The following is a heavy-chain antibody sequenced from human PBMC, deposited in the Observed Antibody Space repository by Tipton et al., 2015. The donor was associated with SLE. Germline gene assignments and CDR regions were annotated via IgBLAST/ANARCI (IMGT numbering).Heavy chain of an antibody. Sequence: TLSLTCTVSGDSIRIYYWSWIRQPAGKGLEWIGRLFPGGNTNYNPSLRSRVTMSVDTSKKQFSLTLSSVTAADTAVYFCATSAYSSSSDAFDFWGPGTMVSVSS. V-gene: IGHV4-4*07. J-gene: IGHJ3*01. CDR2: LFPGGNT. D-gene: IGHD6-6*01. CDR1: GDSIRIYY. CDR3: ATSAYSSSSDAFDF.